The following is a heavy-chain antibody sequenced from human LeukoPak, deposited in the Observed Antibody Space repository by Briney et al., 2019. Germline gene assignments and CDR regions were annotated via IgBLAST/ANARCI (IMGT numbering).Heavy chain of an antibody. V-gene: IGHV4-39*07. D-gene: IGHD3-3*01. CDR1: GGSISHNNFY. Sequence: SETLSLTCTVSGGSISHNNFYWLWLPETPGEARECIVSDYHSGSTYSSPSLKSRVTISADTTKDQFSLKLSSVTPANTAVYYCATAPRITIFGVVILKANYYYYMDVWGKGTTVTVSS. CDR2: DYHSGST. CDR3: ATAPRITIFGVVILKANYYYYMDV. J-gene: IGHJ6*03.